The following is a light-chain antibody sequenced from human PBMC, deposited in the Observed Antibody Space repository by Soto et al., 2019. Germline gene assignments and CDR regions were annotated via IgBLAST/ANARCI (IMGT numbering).Light chain of an antibody. V-gene: IGLV2-14*01. CDR1: SSDVGGFNY. CDR2: DVS. J-gene: IGLJ1*01. CDR3: SSYTSSSTLDV. Sequence: HSVLTQPASVSGSPGQSITISCTGTSSDVGGFNYVSWYQQHPGKAPNLMIYDVSNRPSGVSNRFSGSKSGNTASLTISGLQAEDEADYYCSSYTSSSTLDVFGTGTKLTVL.